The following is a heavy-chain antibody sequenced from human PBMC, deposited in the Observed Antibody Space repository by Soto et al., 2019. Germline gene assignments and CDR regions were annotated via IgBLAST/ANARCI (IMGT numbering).Heavy chain of an antibody. V-gene: IGHV4-30-4*01. Sequence: QVQLQESGPGLVKPSQTLSLTCTVSGGSFITEDYYWSWIRQPPGKGLEWIAHIYYSGGTFDNPSLKSRVTLSVDPSKNQFSLRLNSVTAADTAVYYCARVENRYDSPSYFPSFEYWGQGILVTVSS. CDR3: ARVENRYDSPSYFPSFEY. J-gene: IGHJ4*02. D-gene: IGHD3-22*01. CDR1: GGSFITEDYY. CDR2: IYYSGGT.